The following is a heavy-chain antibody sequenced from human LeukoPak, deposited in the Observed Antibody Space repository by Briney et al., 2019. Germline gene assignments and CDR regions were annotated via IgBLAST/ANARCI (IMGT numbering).Heavy chain of an antibody. J-gene: IGHJ1*01. CDR2: ISASNGNT. CDR3: ARVTSNNWWGNLEA. CDR1: GYTFTTSS. Sequence: GASVKVSCKTSGYTFTTSSITWVRQAPRQGLEWMGWISASNGNTNYAQKFQGRVTMTTDTSTSTAYMGVRSLTYDDTAVYYCARVTSNNWWGNLEAWGQGTLVIVSS. V-gene: IGHV1-18*01. D-gene: IGHD3-16*01.